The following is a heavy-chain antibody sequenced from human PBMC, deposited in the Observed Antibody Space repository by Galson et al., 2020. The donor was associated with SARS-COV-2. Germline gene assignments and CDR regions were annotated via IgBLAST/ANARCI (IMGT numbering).Heavy chain of an antibody. V-gene: IGHV4-31*03. CDR2: IYYSGST. Sequence: ETSETLSLTCTVSGGSISSGGYYWSWIRQHPGKGLEWIGYIYYSGSTYYNPSLKSRVTISVDTSKNQFSLKLSSVTAADTAVYYCARRYGDYFHWYFDLWGRGTLVTVSS. CDR3: ARRYGDYFHWYFDL. CDR1: GGSISSGGYY. D-gene: IGHD4-17*01. J-gene: IGHJ2*01.